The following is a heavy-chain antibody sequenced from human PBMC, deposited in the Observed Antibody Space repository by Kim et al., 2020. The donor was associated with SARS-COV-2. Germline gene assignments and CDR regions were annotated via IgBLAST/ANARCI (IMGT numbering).Heavy chain of an antibody. CDR3: ARDRAVTTVTLYFDY. D-gene: IGHD4-17*01. J-gene: IGHJ4*02. CDR1: GGTFSSYA. V-gene: IGHV1-69*13. Sequence: SVKVSCKASGGTFSSYAISWVRQAPGQGLEWMGGIIPIFGTANYAQKFQVRVTITADESTSTAYMELSSLRSEDTAVYYCARDRAVTTVTLYFDYWGQGTLVTVSS. CDR2: IIPIFGTA.